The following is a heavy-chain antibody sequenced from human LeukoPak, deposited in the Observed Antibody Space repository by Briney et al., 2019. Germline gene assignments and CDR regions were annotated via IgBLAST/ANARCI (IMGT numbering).Heavy chain of an antibody. D-gene: IGHD5-24*01. CDR3: ARLGWHYYYYYMDV. CDR2: IYHSGST. V-gene: IGHV4-38-2*02. J-gene: IGHJ6*03. Sequence: SETLSLTCTVSGYSISSGYYWGWIRQPPGKGLEWIGSIYHSGSTYYNPSLKSRVTISVDTSKNQFSLKLSSVTAADTAVYYCARLGWHYYYYYMDVWGKGTTVTISS. CDR1: GYSISSGYY.